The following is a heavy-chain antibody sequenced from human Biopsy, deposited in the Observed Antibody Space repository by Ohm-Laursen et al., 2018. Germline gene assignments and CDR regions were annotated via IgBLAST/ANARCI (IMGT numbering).Heavy chain of an antibody. D-gene: IGHD4-23*01. V-gene: IGHV3-11*01. J-gene: IGHJ6*02. CDR1: GFSFSDYH. Sequence: SLRLSCAAAGFSFSDYHMRRIRQAPGRGLEWVSYISGGGTIYYGDSMKGRVTIPRDNAKNSLYLQMHSLRAEDTAVYYWARDTRWSPYSMDVWGQGTTVTVSS. CDR2: ISGGGTI. CDR3: ARDTRWSPYSMDV.